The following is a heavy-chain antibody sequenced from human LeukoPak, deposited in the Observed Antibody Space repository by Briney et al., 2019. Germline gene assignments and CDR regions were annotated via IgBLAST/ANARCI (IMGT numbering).Heavy chain of an antibody. V-gene: IGHV4-4*02. J-gene: IGHJ4*02. CDR1: GGSISSSNW. CDR3: ARSIAARLGANFDY. Sequence: TPSETLSLTCAVSGGSISSSNWWSWVRQSPGKGLEWIGEIYHSGSTNYNPSLKSRVTISVDKSKNQFSLKLSSVTAADTAVYYCARSIAARLGANFDYWGQGTLVTVSS. CDR2: IYHSGST. D-gene: IGHD6-6*01.